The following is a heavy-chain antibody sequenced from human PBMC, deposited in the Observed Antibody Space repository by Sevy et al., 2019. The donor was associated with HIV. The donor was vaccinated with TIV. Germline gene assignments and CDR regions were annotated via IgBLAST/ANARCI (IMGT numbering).Heavy chain of an antibody. Sequence: GGSLRLSCAASGFTFSSYAMSWVRQAPGKGLEWVSSISGPGGTTYYADSVKGRFTVSRDNSKNTLYLQMNSLRGDDSALYYCAKGDEPATDYGDYVPNALDIWGQGTMVTVSS. J-gene: IGHJ3*02. CDR2: ISGPGGTT. CDR3: AKGDEPATDYGDYVPNALDI. CDR1: GFTFSSYA. D-gene: IGHD4-17*01. V-gene: IGHV3-23*01.